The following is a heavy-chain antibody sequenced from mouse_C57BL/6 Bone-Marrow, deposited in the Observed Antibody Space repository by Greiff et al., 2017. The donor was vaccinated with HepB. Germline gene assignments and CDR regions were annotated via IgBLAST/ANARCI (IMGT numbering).Heavy chain of an antibody. V-gene: IGHV1-55*01. CDR2: IYPGSGST. CDR1: GYTFTSYW. J-gene: IGHJ2*01. CDR3: ARPRDY. Sequence: QVHVKQPGAELVKPGASVKMSCKASGYTFTSYWITWVKQRPGQGLEWIGDIYPGSGSTNYNEKFKSKATLTVDTSSSTAYMQLSSLTSEDSAVYYCARPRDYWGQGTTLTVSS.